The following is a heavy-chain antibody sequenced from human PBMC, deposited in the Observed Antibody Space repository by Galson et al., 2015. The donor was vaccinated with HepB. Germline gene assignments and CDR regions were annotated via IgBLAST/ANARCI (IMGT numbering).Heavy chain of an antibody. CDR3: ARDLCGSLHQGPIGLPPGTLLQEHL. D-gene: IGHD2-15*01. V-gene: IGHV1-3*02. CDR1: GYTFT. Sequence: SVKVSCKASGYTFTWVRQAPGQRLEWMGWSNGGNGNTKYSQEFQGRVTITRDTSASTAYMELNSLRSKDMAVYYCARDLCGSLHQGPIGLPPGTLLQEHLWG. J-gene: IGHJ6*01. CDR2: SNGGNGNT.